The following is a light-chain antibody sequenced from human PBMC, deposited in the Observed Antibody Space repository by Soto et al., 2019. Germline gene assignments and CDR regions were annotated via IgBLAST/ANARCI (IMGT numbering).Light chain of an antibody. CDR2: RNN. Sequence: AVVTQPPSASGTPGQRVTISCSGSSSNIGSKYVYWYQQLPGTAPKLLMYRNNQRPSGVPDRFSGSKSGTSASLAISGLRSEDEADYYCAAWDAGVSGPAFGGGTKLTVL. CDR1: SSNIGSKY. CDR3: AAWDAGVSGPA. J-gene: IGLJ2*01. V-gene: IGLV1-47*01.